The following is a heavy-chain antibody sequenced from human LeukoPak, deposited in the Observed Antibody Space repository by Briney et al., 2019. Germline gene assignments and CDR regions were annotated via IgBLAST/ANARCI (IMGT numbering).Heavy chain of an antibody. D-gene: IGHD3-10*01. V-gene: IGHV3-74*01. CDR1: GFTFSRYW. CDR3: TRDTFGLNDY. Sequence: GGSLRLSCADSGFTFSRYWMHWVRQAPGKGLVWVSRINPGGTATTYADSVKGRFTISRDNADNTLYLQMNSLRAEDTAVYYCTRDTFGLNDYWDQGTLVTVSS. CDR2: INPGGTAT. J-gene: IGHJ4*02.